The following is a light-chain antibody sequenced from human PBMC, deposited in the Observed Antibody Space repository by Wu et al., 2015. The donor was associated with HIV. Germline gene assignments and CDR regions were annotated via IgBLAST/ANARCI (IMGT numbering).Light chain of an antibody. Sequence: ENVLTQSPGTLSLSPGERATLSCRASQSVTNNYFAWFQQKPGQAPRLLIYSASSRATGIPDRFSGSGSGTDFTLTITRLEPEDFAVYYCQQYARSPLTFGGGTKVEIK. J-gene: IGKJ4*01. V-gene: IGKV3-20*01. CDR1: QSVTNNY. CDR2: SAS. CDR3: QQYARSPLT.